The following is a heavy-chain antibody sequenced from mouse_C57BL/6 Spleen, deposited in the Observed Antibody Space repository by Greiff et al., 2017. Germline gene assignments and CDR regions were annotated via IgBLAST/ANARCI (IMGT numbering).Heavy chain of an antibody. CDR1: GYAFSSYW. J-gene: IGHJ1*03. V-gene: IGHV1-80*01. CDR2: IYPGDGDT. CDR3: ARRDYDGYYSYWYFDV. D-gene: IGHD2-3*01. Sequence: VQLQESGAELVKPGASVKISCKASGYAFSSYWMNWVKQRPGKGLEWIGQIYPGDGDTNYNGKFKGKATLTADKSSSTAYMQLSSLTSEDSAVYFCARRDYDGYYSYWYFDVWGTGTTVTVSS.